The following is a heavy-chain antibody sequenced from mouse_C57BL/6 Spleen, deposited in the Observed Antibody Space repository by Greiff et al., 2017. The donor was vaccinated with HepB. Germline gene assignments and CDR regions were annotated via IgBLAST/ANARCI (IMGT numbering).Heavy chain of an antibody. CDR1: GFTFSSYG. Sequence: EVMLVESGGDLVKPGGSLKLSCAASGFTFSSYGMSWVRQTPDKRLEWVATISSGGSYTYYPDSVKGRFTISRVNAKNTLYLQMSSLKSEDTAMYSCARHRETGPEDYWGQGTTLTVSS. J-gene: IGHJ2*01. CDR2: ISSGGSYT. D-gene: IGHD4-1*01. V-gene: IGHV5-6*01. CDR3: ARHRETGPEDY.